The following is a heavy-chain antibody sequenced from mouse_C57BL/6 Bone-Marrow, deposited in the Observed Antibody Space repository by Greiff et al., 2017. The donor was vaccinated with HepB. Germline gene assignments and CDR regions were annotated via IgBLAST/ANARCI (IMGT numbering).Heavy chain of an antibody. CDR2: ILPGSGST. Sequence: QVQLQQPGAELVKPGASVKVSCKASGYTFTSYWMHWVKQRPGHGLEWIGEILPGSGSTNYNEKFKGKATFTADTSSNTAYMQLSSLTTEDSAIYYCATDFGAYWGQGTLVTVSA. J-gene: IGHJ3*01. CDR1: GYTFTSYW. V-gene: IGHV1-9*01. CDR3: ATDFGAY.